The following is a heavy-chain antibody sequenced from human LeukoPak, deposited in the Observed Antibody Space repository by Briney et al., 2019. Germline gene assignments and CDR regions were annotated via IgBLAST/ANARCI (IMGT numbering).Heavy chain of an antibody. V-gene: IGHV3-64*01. CDR1: GFTFSSYA. CDR3: ARIAVAGQLDY. CDR2: ISSNGGST. D-gene: IGHD6-19*01. J-gene: IGHJ4*02. Sequence: PGGSLRLSCAASGFTFSSYAMHWVRQAPGKGLEYVSAISSNGGSTYYANSVKGRFTISRDNSKNTLYLQMGSLRAEDMAVYYCARIAVAGQLDYWGQGTLVTVSS.